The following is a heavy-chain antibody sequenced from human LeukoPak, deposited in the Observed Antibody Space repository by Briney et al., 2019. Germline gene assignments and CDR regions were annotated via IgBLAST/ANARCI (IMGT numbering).Heavy chain of an antibody. J-gene: IGHJ4*02. D-gene: IGHD6-19*01. CDR2: ISGSGGST. V-gene: IGHV3-23*01. CDR1: GFTFSSYA. Sequence: GGSLRLSCAASGFTFSSYAMSWVRQAPGKGLEWVSAISGSGGSTYYADSVKGRFTISRDNSKNTLYLQMNSLRAEDTAVYYCAKDSYSSGWYAKDYWGQGTLVTVSS. CDR3: AKDSYSSGWYAKDY.